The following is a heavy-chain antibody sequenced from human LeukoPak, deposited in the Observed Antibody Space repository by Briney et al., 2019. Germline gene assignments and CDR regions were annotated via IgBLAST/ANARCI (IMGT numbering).Heavy chain of an antibody. CDR1: GFTFDDYG. CDR3: ARVAAAGTAYYYYYMDV. V-gene: IGHV3-20*04. CDR2: INWNGGST. D-gene: IGHD6-13*01. J-gene: IGHJ6*03. Sequence: GGSLRLSCAASGFTFDDYGMSWVRQAPGKGLEWVSGINWNGGSTGYADSVKGRFTISRDNAKNFLYLQMNSLRAEDTALYYCARVAAAGTAYYYYYMDVWGKGTTVTVSS.